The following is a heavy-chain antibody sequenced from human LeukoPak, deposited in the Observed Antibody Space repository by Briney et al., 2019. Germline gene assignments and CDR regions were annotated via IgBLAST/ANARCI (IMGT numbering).Heavy chain of an antibody. D-gene: IGHD3-22*01. CDR2: IGSSSSPI. V-gene: IGHV3-48*01. Sequence: GGSLRLSCAASGFTFSSYSMNWVRQASGKGLEWVSYIGSSSSPIYYADSVKGRFTISRDNAKNSLYLHMNSLRAEDTAVYYCARDHHRRHYDSQARDTFDIWGQGTMVTVSS. CDR3: ARDHHRRHYDSQARDTFDI. J-gene: IGHJ3*02. CDR1: GFTFSSYS.